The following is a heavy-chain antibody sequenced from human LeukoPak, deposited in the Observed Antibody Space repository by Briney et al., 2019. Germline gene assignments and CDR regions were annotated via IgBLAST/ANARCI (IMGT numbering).Heavy chain of an antibody. V-gene: IGHV4-4*07. CDR3: ARYYDSSGYYFYFDD. D-gene: IGHD3-22*01. J-gene: IGHJ4*02. CDR1: GGSISSYY. Sequence: SETLSHNYSVSGGSISSYYWSWIRQPAGKGLEWIGRIYTSGSTNYNPPLKSRVTMSVDTSKNQFSLKLSSVTAADTAVYYCARYYDSSGYYFYFDDWGQGTLVTVS. CDR2: IYTSGST.